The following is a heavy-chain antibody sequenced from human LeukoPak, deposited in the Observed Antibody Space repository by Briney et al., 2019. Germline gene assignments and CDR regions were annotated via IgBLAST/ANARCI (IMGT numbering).Heavy chain of an antibody. CDR3: ARDSGPRFDY. Sequence: SETLSFTCAVYGGSFSGYYWSWIRQPPGKGLEWIGEINHSGSTNYNPSLKSRVTISVDTSKNQFSLKLSSVTAADTAVYYCARDSGPRFDYWGQGTLVTVSS. D-gene: IGHD6-19*01. CDR1: GGSFSGYY. CDR2: INHSGST. V-gene: IGHV4-34*01. J-gene: IGHJ4*02.